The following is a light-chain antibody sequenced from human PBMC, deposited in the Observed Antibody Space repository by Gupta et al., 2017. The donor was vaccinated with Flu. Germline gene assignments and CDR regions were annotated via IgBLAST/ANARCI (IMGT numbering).Light chain of an antibody. J-gene: IGKJ4*02. Sequence: DIQMTQSPSSLSAYVGDRVTITWRTSQGSSNYLAWYQQKPGKTPKLLIHAASSLQSGVPSRFSGSGSGTDFTLTISRLQPEDFATYYCQKYNSFPRTFGEGTKVEIK. V-gene: IGKV1-27*01. CDR3: QKYNSFPRT. CDR1: QGSSNY. CDR2: AAS.